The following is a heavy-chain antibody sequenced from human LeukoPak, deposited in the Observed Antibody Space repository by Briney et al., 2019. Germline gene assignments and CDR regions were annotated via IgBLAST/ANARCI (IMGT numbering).Heavy chain of an antibody. CDR2: INPKSGGT. CDR1: GYNFNDYY. Sequence: ASVKVSCKASGYNFNDYYIHWVRQAPGQGLEWMGWINPKSGGTKYAQKFQGRVTMTRDTSISTAYMELSRLRSDDTAVYYCAYSSGSLNFDYWGQGTLVTVSS. J-gene: IGHJ4*02. CDR3: AYSSGSLNFDY. D-gene: IGHD6-19*01. V-gene: IGHV1-2*02.